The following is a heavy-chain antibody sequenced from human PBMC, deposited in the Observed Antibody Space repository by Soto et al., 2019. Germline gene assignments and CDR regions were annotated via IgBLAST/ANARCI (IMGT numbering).Heavy chain of an antibody. CDR3: AGVVPAADYGMDV. D-gene: IGHD2-2*01. J-gene: IGHJ6*02. CDR1: GGSISSYY. CDR2: IYYSGST. V-gene: IGHV4-59*01. Sequence: SETLSLTCTVSGGSISSYYWSWIRQPPGKGLEWIGYIYYSGSTNYNPSLKSRVTISVGTSKNQFSLKLSSVTAADTAVYYCAGVVPAADYGMDVWGQGTTVTVSS.